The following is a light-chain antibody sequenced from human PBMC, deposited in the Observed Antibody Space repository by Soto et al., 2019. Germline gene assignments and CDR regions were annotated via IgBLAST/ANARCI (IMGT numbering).Light chain of an antibody. CDR2: KAS. J-gene: IGKJ2*01. V-gene: IGKV1-5*03. Sequence: DIQMTQSPSTLSVSVGDRVTITCRASQSVSTGLAWYQQKPGKAPRLLIYKASNLEDGVPSRFSGSGSGTEFTLTISSLQPDDFATYYCQQYSNYSPFTFGQGTKVDI. CDR1: QSVSTG. CDR3: QQYSNYSPFT.